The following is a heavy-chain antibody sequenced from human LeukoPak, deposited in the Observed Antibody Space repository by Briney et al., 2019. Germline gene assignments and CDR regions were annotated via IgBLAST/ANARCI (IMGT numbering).Heavy chain of an antibody. Sequence: GGSLRLSCAASGFTFSSHSMNWVRQAPGKGLEWVSSISSSSSYIYYADSVKGRFTISRDNAKNSLYLQMNSLRAEDTAVYYCARGGYSSSFSQFDPWGQGTLVTVSS. D-gene: IGHD6-13*01. V-gene: IGHV3-21*01. J-gene: IGHJ5*02. CDR2: ISSSSSYI. CDR3: ARGGYSSSFSQFDP. CDR1: GFTFSSHS.